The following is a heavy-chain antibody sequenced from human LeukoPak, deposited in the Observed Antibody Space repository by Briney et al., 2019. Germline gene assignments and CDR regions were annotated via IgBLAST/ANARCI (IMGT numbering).Heavy chain of an antibody. V-gene: IGHV4-59*01. Sequence: PSETLSLTCTVSGGSISSYYWSWIRQRPGKGLEWIGYIYYSGSTNYNPSLKSRVTISVDTSKNQFSLKLSSVTAADTAVYYCARTDYYDSSGYYGYWGQGTLVTVSS. CDR3: ARTDYYDSSGYYGY. CDR2: IYYSGST. D-gene: IGHD3-22*01. CDR1: GGSISSYY. J-gene: IGHJ4*02.